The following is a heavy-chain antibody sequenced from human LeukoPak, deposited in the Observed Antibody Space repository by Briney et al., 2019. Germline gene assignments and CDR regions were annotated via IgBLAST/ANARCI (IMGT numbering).Heavy chain of an antibody. J-gene: IGHJ3*02. CDR3: ARDFGRSSSWQVDAFDI. D-gene: IGHD6-13*01. CDR2: TYYRSKWYN. Sequence: SQTLSLTCAIPGDSVSSNSAAWNWIRQSPSRGLEWLGRTYYRSKWYNDYAVSVKSRMTINPDTSKNQFSLQLNSVTPEDTAVYYCARDFGRSSSWQVDAFDIWGQGTMVTVSS. V-gene: IGHV6-1*01. CDR1: GDSVSSNSAA.